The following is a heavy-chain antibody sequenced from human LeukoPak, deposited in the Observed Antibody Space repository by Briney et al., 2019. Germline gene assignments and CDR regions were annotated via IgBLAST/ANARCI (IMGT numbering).Heavy chain of an antibody. CDR2: IYYSGST. CDR3: ARDRRYYETNGSPLGWFNP. V-gene: IGHV4-59*11. CDR1: GDSINTHN. J-gene: IGHJ5*02. D-gene: IGHD3-22*01. Sequence: SETLSLTCTVSGDSINTHNWSWIRQPPGKGPEWIGYIYYSGSTNYNPSLKSRVSISVDTSKNQFSLQLTSVSAADTAVYYCARDRRYYETNGSPLGWFNPWGQGTLVTVSS.